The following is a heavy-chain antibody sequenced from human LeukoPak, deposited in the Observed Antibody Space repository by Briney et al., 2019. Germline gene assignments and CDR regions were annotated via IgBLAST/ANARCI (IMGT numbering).Heavy chain of an antibody. Sequence: GASVKVSCKASGYTFTSYGISWVRQAPGQGLEWMGWMNPNSGNTGYAQKFQGRVTMTRNTSISTAYMELSSLRSEDTAVYYCAREGYYDTSGYYYMDVWGKGTTVTVSS. CDR3: AREGYYDTSGYYYMDV. D-gene: IGHD3-22*01. V-gene: IGHV1-8*02. CDR2: MNPNSGNT. CDR1: GYTFTSYG. J-gene: IGHJ6*03.